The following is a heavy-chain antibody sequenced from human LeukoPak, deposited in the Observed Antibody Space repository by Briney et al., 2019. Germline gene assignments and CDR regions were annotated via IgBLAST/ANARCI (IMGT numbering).Heavy chain of an antibody. CDR2: INPNSGGT. CDR1: GYTFTGHY. Sequence: ASVKVSCKASGYTFTGHYMHWVRQAPGQGLEWMGWINPNSGGTKYAQKFQGRVTMTRDTSISTAYMELSRLRSDDTAVYYCARKTYSGTYCDYWGQGTLVTVSS. D-gene: IGHD1-26*01. CDR3: ARKTYSGTYCDY. V-gene: IGHV1-2*02. J-gene: IGHJ4*02.